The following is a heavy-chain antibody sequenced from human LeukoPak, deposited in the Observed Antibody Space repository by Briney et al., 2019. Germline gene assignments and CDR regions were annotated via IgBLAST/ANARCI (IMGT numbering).Heavy chain of an antibody. Sequence: SETLSLTCTVSGGSVISGNYYWSWIRQPPGKGLEWIGYIYYSGSTNYNPSLKSRVTISVDTSKNQFSLKLSSVTAADTAVYYCVRTLGYYDSSGYYRYYFDYWGQGTLVSVSS. D-gene: IGHD3-22*01. J-gene: IGHJ4*02. CDR1: GGSVISGNYY. CDR3: VRTLGYYDSSGYYRYYFDY. V-gene: IGHV4-61*01. CDR2: IYYSGST.